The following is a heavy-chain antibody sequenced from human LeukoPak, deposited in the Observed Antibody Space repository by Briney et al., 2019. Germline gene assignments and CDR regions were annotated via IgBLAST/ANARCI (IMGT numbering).Heavy chain of an antibody. Sequence: SGTLSLTCTVSGASISGYNWSWIRQPAGKGLEWIGRIYFSGNINYNPSLKSRVTISVDTSKNQFSLKLSSMTAADTAVYYCARGPLLVTFGGVIARRYFDYWGQGTLVTVSS. CDR1: GASISGYN. CDR3: ARGPLLVTFGGVIARRYFDY. J-gene: IGHJ4*02. D-gene: IGHD3-16*02. CDR2: IYFSGNI. V-gene: IGHV4-4*07.